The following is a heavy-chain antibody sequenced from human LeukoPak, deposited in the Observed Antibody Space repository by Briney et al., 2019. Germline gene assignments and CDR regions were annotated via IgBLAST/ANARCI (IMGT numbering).Heavy chain of an antibody. CDR2: IYYSGGT. D-gene: IGHD3-16*01. Sequence: SETLSLTCTVSGGSISSYYWSWIRQPPGKGLEWIGYIYYSGGTNYNPSLKSRVTISVDTSKNQFSLKLSSVTAADTAVYYCARAVGDYGDYSDYWGQGTLVTVSS. V-gene: IGHV4-59*01. J-gene: IGHJ4*02. CDR1: GGSISSYY. CDR3: ARAVGDYGDYSDY.